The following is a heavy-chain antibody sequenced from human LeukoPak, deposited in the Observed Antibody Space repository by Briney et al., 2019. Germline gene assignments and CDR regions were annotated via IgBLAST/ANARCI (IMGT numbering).Heavy chain of an antibody. CDR2: IIPIFGTA. D-gene: IGHD3-9*01. V-gene: IGHV1-69*05. Sequence: ASVMVSCKASGGTFSSYAISWVRQAPGQGLEWMGGIIPIFGTANYAQKCQGRVTITTDESTSTAYMELSSLRSEDTAVYYCARGPLRYFDWLTGWGQGTLVTVSS. CDR3: ARGPLRYFDWLTG. J-gene: IGHJ4*02. CDR1: GGTFSSYA.